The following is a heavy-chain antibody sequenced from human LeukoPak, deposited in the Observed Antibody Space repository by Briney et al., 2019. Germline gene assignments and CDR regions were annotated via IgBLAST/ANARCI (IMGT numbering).Heavy chain of an antibody. D-gene: IGHD5-24*01. Sequence: GASVKVSCKASGYTFITYYIHWVRQAPGQGLEWMERINPGGGGTNYAQKFQGRVTMTRDTSISTASMERTGLTSDDTAVYYCARETAVEVATTLDHWGQGTLVTVSS. CDR2: INPGGGGT. J-gene: IGHJ4*02. V-gene: IGHV1-2*06. CDR1: GYTFITYY. CDR3: ARETAVEVATTLDH.